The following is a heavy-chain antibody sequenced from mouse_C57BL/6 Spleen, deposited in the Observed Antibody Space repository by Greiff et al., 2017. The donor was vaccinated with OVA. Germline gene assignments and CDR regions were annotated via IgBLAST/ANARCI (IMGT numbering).Heavy chain of an antibody. J-gene: IGHJ2*01. CDR2: IDPSDSET. CDR1: GYTFTSYW. Sequence: VQLQQPGAELVRPGSSVKLSCKASGYTFTSYWMHWVKQRPIQGLEWIGNIDPSDSETHYNQKFKDKATLTVDKSSSTAYMQLSSLTSEDSAVXYRGRRTVVASYYFDHRGQGTTPTGSS. V-gene: IGHV1-52*01. D-gene: IGHD1-1*01. CDR3: GRRTVVASYYFDH.